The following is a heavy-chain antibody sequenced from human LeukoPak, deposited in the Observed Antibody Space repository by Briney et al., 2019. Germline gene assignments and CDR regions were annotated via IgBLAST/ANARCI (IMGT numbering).Heavy chain of an antibody. Sequence: SETLSLTCVVSGGSISSSNWWSWVRQPPGKGLEWIGEIYHSGSTNYIPSLKTRITISVDMSKNQFSLSLTSVTAADTAVYYCARGRDGFNSLPFDYWGQGTLVTVSS. D-gene: IGHD5-24*01. CDR2: IYHSGST. CDR1: GGSISSSNW. V-gene: IGHV4-4*02. J-gene: IGHJ4*02. CDR3: ARGRDGFNSLPFDY.